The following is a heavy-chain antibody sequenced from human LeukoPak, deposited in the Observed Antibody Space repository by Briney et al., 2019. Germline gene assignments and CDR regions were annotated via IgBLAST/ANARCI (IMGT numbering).Heavy chain of an antibody. CDR2: IIPIFGTA. J-gene: IGHJ4*02. CDR1: GGTFSSYA. D-gene: IGHD1-1*01. V-gene: IGHV1-69*06. CDR3: ARELDGPEGGYYFDY. Sequence: ASVKVSCKASGGTFSSYAISWVRQAPGQGLEWMGGIIPIFGTANYAQKFQGRVTITADKSTSTAYMELSSLRSEDTAVYYCARELDGPEGGYYFDYWGQGTLVTVSS.